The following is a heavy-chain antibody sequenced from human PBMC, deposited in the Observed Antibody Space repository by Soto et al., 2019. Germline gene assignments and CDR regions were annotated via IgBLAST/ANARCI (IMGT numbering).Heavy chain of an antibody. D-gene: IGHD1-20*01. CDR2: IYYTAST. CDR3: ASLLRGGGVTVPGALDY. Sequence: QLQLQESGPGLVKPSETLSLTCTVSGGSISSSSYYWGWIRQPPGKGLEGIGSIYYTASTDYNPSLKSRVTISVATSKHQLALKRNSVTAADTAVYYSASLLRGGGVTVPGALDYWGKGTLVTVSS. V-gene: IGHV4-39*01. J-gene: IGHJ4*02. CDR1: GGSISSSSYY.